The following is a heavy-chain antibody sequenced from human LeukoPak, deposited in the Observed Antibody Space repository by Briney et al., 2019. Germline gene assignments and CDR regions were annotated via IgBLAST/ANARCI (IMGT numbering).Heavy chain of an antibody. D-gene: IGHD6-25*01. Sequence: VGSLRVSCAASGYTFTSYEMNWVRQAPGKGLEWVSYISSRDSNKYYAHTLQGRVTITRDNAKNSMYLQMNSLRADDTAVYYCESRPGYTNGWGEGALVTVSP. V-gene: IGHV3-48*03. CDR3: ESRPGYTNG. J-gene: IGHJ4*02. CDR2: ISSRDSNK. CDR1: GYTFTSYE.